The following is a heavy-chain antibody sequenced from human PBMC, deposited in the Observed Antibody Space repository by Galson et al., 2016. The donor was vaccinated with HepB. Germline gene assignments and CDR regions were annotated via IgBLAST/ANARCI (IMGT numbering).Heavy chain of an antibody. D-gene: IGHD3-3*01. Sequence: SLRLSCAASGFNFKAYSMAWVRQAPGKSLEWISYITSTSSAIFYADSVRGRFTISRDNANTSLSLHMRSLRDEDTAIYFCARDRGFRPFFFDSWGQGALVAVSS. V-gene: IGHV3-48*02. J-gene: IGHJ4*02. CDR1: GFNFKAYS. CDR3: ARDRGFRPFFFDS. CDR2: ITSTSSAI.